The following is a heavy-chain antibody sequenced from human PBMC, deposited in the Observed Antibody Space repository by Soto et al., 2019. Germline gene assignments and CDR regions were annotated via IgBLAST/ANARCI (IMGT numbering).Heavy chain of an antibody. D-gene: IGHD6-6*01. CDR1: GCTFSSYA. Sequence: PGGSMRLSCAASGCTFSSYAMSWVRQAPGKGLEWVSAISGSGGSTYYADSVKGRFTISRDNSKNTLYLQMNSLRAVDTAVYYCAKDTSSGYGMDAGGPGTTVTVSS. V-gene: IGHV3-23*01. J-gene: IGHJ6*02. CDR2: ISGSGGST. CDR3: AKDTSSGYGMDA.